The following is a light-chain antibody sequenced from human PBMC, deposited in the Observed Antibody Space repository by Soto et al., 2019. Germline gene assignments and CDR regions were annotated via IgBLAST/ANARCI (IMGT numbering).Light chain of an antibody. CDR1: QSVLYTSNNKNY. CDR3: QQFSSYPLT. CDR2: WAS. V-gene: IGKV4-1*01. J-gene: IGKJ4*01. Sequence: DIVMTQSPDSLAVSLGERATINCKSSQSVLYTSNNKNYLAWYRQRPGQPPKLLLYWASTRASGVPDRFSGSGSGTDFTLTISSLQAEDVAVYYCQQFSSYPLTFGGGTKVEIK.